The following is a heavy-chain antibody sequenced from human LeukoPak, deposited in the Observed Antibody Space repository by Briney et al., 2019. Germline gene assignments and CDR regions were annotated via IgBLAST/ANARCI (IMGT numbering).Heavy chain of an antibody. CDR1: GFTFDDYA. CDR3: AKDMRYDFWSGYQFDY. CDR2: ISWNSGSI. D-gene: IGHD3-3*01. J-gene: IGHJ4*02. V-gene: IGHV3-9*03. Sequence: GRSLRLSCAASGFTFDDYAMHWVRQAPGKGLEWVSGISWNSGSIGYADSVKGRFTISRDNAKNSLYLQMNSLRAEDMALYYCAKDMRYDFWSGYQFDYWGQGTLVTVSS.